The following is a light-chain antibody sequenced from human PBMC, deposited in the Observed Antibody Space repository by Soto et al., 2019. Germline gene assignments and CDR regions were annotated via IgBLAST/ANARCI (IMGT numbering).Light chain of an antibody. CDR1: QSVSNSY. CDR3: QQYGSSPRT. CDR2: GAS. Sequence: EIVLTQSPGTLSLSPGERATLSCRASQSVSNSYLAWYQQKPGQAPTLFIYGASTRATGIPDRFSGSGSGTDFTLTISRLEPEDFAVYYCQQYGSSPRTFVPGTKVELK. J-gene: IGKJ1*01. V-gene: IGKV3-20*01.